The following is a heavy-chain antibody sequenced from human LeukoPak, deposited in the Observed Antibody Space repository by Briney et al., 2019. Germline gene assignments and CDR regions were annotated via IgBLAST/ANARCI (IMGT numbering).Heavy chain of an antibody. CDR1: GYTLTELS. CDR3: ARSVYSGSYYVDP. V-gene: IGHV1-24*01. J-gene: IGHJ5*02. Sequence: ASVKVSCKVSGYTLTELSMHWVRQAPGKGLEWMGGFDPEVGKTIYAQKFQGRVTMTEDTSTDTAYMELSSLRSEDTAVYYCARSVYSGSYYVDPWGQGTLVTVSS. D-gene: IGHD1-26*01. CDR2: FDPEVGKT.